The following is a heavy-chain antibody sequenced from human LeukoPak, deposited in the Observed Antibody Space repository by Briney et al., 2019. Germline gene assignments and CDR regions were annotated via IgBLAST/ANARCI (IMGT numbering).Heavy chain of an antibody. D-gene: IGHD6-19*01. V-gene: IGHV3-7*01. CDR3: ARPGYSSGWYFDY. Sequence: GGSLRLSCAASGLTFSTYLMNWVRQAPGKGLEWVANIKEDGSNKYYADSVKGRFTISRDNSKNTLYLQMNSLRAEDTAVYYCARPGYSSGWYFDYWGQGTLVTVSS. J-gene: IGHJ4*02. CDR1: GLTFSTYL. CDR2: IKEDGSNK.